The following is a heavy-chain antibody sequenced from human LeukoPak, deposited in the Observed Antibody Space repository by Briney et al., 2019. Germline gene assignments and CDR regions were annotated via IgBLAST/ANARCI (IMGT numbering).Heavy chain of an antibody. V-gene: IGHV1-2*02. CDR2: INPRTGVI. D-gene: IGHD5-24*01. CDR1: GYTFIGSY. CDR3: ARLDMATIKAEDY. Sequence: ASVKVSCKASGYTFIGSYMHWVRQAPGHSLEWMGWINPRTGVIKYSEKFQGRVSMTRDTSLSTAYMELSRLRYDDTATYCCARLDMATIKAEDYWGQGTLVTVSP. J-gene: IGHJ4*02.